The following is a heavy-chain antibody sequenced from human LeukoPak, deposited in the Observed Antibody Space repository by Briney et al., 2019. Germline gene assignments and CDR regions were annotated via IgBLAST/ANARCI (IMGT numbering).Heavy chain of an antibody. J-gene: IGHJ4*02. CDR1: GFTFSSYW. Sequence: GGSLRLSCAASGFTFSSYWMHWVRQPPGKGLVWVSRINGDGSSTRYADSVKGRFTVSRDNAKNTLYLQMNSLRAEDTAVYYCARDYVAVAGVIDYWGQGTLVTVSS. V-gene: IGHV3-74*01. D-gene: IGHD6-19*01. CDR2: INGDGSST. CDR3: ARDYVAVAGVIDY.